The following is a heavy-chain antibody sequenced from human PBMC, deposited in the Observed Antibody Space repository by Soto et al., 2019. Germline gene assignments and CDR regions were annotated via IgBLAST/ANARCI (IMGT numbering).Heavy chain of an antibody. CDR1: GGTFSSYA. Sequence: GASVKVSCKASGGTFSSYAISWVRQAPGQGLEWMGGIIPIFGTANYAQKFQGRVTITADESTSTAYMELSSLRSEDTAVYYCARARSNNYYYYGMDVWGQGTTVTVSS. J-gene: IGHJ6*02. CDR3: ARARSNNYYYYGMDV. CDR2: IIPIFGTA. V-gene: IGHV1-69*13.